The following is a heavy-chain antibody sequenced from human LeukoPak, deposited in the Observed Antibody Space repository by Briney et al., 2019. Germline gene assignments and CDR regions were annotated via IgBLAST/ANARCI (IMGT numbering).Heavy chain of an antibody. J-gene: IGHJ3*01. CDR1: GYSSTSYW. V-gene: IGHV5-10-1*01. CDR3: VSEYSSTSDAFDF. Sequence: GESLKISCKGSGYSSTSYWISWVRQMPGKGLEWMGRIDPSDSHTNYSPSFQGHVTISADKSISTAYLQWSSLEASDTAMYYCVSEYSSTSDAFDFWGQGTMVTLS. D-gene: IGHD6-13*01. CDR2: IDPSDSHT.